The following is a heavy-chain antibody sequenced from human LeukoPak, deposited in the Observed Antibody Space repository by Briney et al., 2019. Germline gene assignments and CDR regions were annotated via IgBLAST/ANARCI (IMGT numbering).Heavy chain of an antibody. Sequence: ASVKVSCKASGYTFTSYYMHWVRQAPGQGLEWMGIINPSGGSTSYAQKFQGRVTMTEDTSTGTAYMELSSLRSEDTAVYYCASSSGSLEGFLSYWYFDLWGRGTLVTVSS. CDR1: GYTFTSYY. V-gene: IGHV1-46*01. CDR3: ASSSGSLEGFLSYWYFDL. D-gene: IGHD3-22*01. J-gene: IGHJ2*01. CDR2: INPSGGST.